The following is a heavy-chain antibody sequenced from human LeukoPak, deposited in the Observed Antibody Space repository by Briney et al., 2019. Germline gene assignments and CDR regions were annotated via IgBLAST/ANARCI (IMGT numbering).Heavy chain of an antibody. CDR1: GGSFSGYY. J-gene: IGHJ3*02. Sequence: PSETLSLTCAVYGGSFSGYYWSWIRQPPGKGLEWIGEINHSGSTNYNPSLKSRVTISLDTSKNQFSLKLSSVTAADTAMYYCARVMARHEGFDIWGQGTMVTVSS. D-gene: IGHD5-24*01. CDR3: ARVMARHEGFDI. CDR2: INHSGST. V-gene: IGHV4-34*01.